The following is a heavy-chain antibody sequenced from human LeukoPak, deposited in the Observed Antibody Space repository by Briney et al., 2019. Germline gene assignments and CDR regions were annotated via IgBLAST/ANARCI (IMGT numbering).Heavy chain of an antibody. D-gene: IGHD1-26*01. J-gene: IGHJ4*02. CDR3: ARTSDSGSYLDYYFDY. CDR2: MNPNSGNT. V-gene: IGHV1-8*01. Sequence: ASXXVSCKASGYTFTSYDINWVRQATGQGLEWMGWMNPNSGNTGYAQKFQGRVTITRNTAIRTDYMEVSSLRSEDTAVYYCARTSDSGSYLDYYFDYWGQGTLVTVSS. CDR1: GYTFTSYD.